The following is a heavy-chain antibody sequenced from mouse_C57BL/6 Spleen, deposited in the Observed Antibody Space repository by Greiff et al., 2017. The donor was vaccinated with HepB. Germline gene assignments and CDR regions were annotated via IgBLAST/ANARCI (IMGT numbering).Heavy chain of an antibody. CDR2: IYPGSGST. Sequence: QVQLQQPGAELVQPGASVKMSCKASGYTFTSYWITWVKQSPGQGLEWIGDIYPGSGSTNYNEKFKSKATLTVDTSSSTAYMQLSSLTSEDSAVYYCASHYYGSWFAYWGQGTLVTVSA. CDR1: GYTFTSYW. J-gene: IGHJ3*01. D-gene: IGHD1-1*01. CDR3: ASHYYGSWFAY. V-gene: IGHV1-55*01.